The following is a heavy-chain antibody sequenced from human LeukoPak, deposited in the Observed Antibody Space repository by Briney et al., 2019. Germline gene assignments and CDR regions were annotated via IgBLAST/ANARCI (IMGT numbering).Heavy chain of an antibody. Sequence: GGSLRLSCAASGFTFSSYVMHWVRQAPDKGLEWVAVISNDGSNKYYADSVEGRFTISRDNSKNTLYLQLNSLRAEDTAVYYCARDSTYYYDSGSSGPHYFDNWGQGTLVTVSS. CDR2: ISNDGSNK. J-gene: IGHJ4*02. CDR3: ARDSTYYYDSGSSGPHYFDN. CDR1: GFTFSSYV. D-gene: IGHD3-10*01. V-gene: IGHV3-30-3*01.